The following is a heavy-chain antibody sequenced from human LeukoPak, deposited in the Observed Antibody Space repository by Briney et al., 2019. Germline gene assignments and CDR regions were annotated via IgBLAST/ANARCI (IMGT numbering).Heavy chain of an antibody. D-gene: IGHD6-19*01. CDR3: AKSAGYSSGWYGYYYYGVDV. J-gene: IGHJ6*02. CDR1: GFTFSSYA. Sequence: GGSLRLSCAASGFTFSSYAMSWVRQAPGKGLEWVSAISGSGGSTYYADSVKGRFTISRDNSKNTLYLQMNSLRAEDTAVYYCAKSAGYSSGWYGYYYYGVDVWGQGTTVTVSS. CDR2: ISGSGGST. V-gene: IGHV3-23*01.